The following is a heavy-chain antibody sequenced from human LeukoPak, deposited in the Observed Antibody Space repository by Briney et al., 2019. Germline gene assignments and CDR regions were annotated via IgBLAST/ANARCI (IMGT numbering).Heavy chain of an antibody. V-gene: IGHV1-69*13. J-gene: IGHJ3*02. Sequence: SVKVSCKASGGTFSSYAISWVRQAPGQGLEWMGGIIPIFGTANYAQKFQGRVTITADESTSTAYMELRSLRSDDTAVYYCARNYYDTTGYRRDAFDIWGQGTMVTVSS. D-gene: IGHD3-22*01. CDR1: GGTFSSYA. CDR3: ARNYYDTTGYRRDAFDI. CDR2: IIPIFGTA.